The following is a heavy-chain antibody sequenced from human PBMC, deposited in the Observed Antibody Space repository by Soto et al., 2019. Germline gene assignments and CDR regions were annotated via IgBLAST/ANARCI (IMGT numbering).Heavy chain of an antibody. CDR3: ARQEATYYNFYGMDV. Sequence: GESLKISCKGSGYSFTSYWIGWVRQMPGKGLEWMGIIYPGDSDTRYSPSFQGQVTISADRSITTAYLQWSSLKASDTAMYYCARQEATYYNFYGMDVWGQGTTVTVSS. CDR2: IYPGDSDT. V-gene: IGHV5-51*01. J-gene: IGHJ6*02. CDR1: GYSFTSYW.